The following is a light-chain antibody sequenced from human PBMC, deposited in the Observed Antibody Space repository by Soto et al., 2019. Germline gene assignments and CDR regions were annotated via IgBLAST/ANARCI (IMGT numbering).Light chain of an antibody. CDR1: QSLGSSDENTF. CDR2: QVS. Sequence: DVVMTQSPLSLPVTLGQPASISCRSSQSLGSSDENTFLNWFQQRPGQSPRRLIYQVSRRDSGVPDRFSGSGSCTDFTLKISRVEAEDVGVYYCMQGSHWPPWTFGQGTKVEIK. V-gene: IGKV2-30*01. J-gene: IGKJ1*01. CDR3: MQGSHWPPWT.